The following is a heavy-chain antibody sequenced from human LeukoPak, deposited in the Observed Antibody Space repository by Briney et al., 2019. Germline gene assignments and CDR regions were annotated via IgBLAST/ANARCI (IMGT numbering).Heavy chain of an antibody. V-gene: IGHV1-8*03. CDR1: GYTFTSYD. D-gene: IGHD6-13*01. CDR2: MNPNSGHT. Sequence: ASVKVSCKASGYTFTSYDINWVRQATGQGLEWMGWMNPNSGHTGYAQKFQGRVTITRNTSISTAYMELSSLRSEDTAVYYCARGPEQQLVLKQYYYYYMDVWGKGTTVTVSS. CDR3: ARGPEQQLVLKQYYYYYMDV. J-gene: IGHJ6*03.